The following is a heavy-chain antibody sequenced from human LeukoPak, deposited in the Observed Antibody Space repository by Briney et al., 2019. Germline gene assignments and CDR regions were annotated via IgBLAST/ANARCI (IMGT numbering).Heavy chain of an antibody. CDR1: GGSINSNSFY. Sequence: SETLSLTCTVSGGSINSNSFYWGWARQPPGKGLEWIGIGSLSYSGSTYYSPSLKSRITISVDMAKSQSSLKLSSVTAADTAVYYCASNLRFLEWLPDSWGQGTLVIVSS. D-gene: IGHD3-3*01. J-gene: IGHJ4*02. V-gene: IGHV4-39*01. CDR3: ASNLRFLEWLPDS. CDR2: LSYSGST.